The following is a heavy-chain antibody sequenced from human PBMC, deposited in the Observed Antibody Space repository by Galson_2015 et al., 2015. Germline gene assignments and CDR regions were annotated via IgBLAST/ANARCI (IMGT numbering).Heavy chain of an antibody. D-gene: IGHD2-2*03. CDR3: AGGSGYLIDD. J-gene: IGHJ4*02. Sequence: SLRLSCAASGFIFSSYSMNWVRQAPGKGLEWVSYISGTSSTIYYADSVKGRFTISRDNAENSLFLQMNSLRDEDTAVYYCAGGSGYLIDDWGQGTVVTGSS. V-gene: IGHV3-48*02. CDR2: ISGTSSTI. CDR1: GFIFSSYS.